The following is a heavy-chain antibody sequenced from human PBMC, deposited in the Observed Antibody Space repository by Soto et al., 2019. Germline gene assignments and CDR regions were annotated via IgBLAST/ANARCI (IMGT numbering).Heavy chain of an antibody. J-gene: IGHJ6*02. V-gene: IGHV3-11*05. CDR2: ISSSSSYT. CDR3: ARGGQIAAAGSRYYYYGMDV. Sequence: QVQLVESGGGLVKRGGSLRLSCAASGFTFSDYYMSWIRQAPGKGLEWVSYISSSSSYTNYADSVKGRFTISRDNAKNSLYLQMNSLRAEDTAVYYCARGGQIAAAGSRYYYYGMDVWGQGTTVTVSS. CDR1: GFTFSDYY. D-gene: IGHD6-13*01.